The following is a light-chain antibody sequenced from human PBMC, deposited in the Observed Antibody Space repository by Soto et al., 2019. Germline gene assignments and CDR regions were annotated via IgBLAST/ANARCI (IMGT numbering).Light chain of an antibody. J-gene: IGKJ1*01. CDR1: QSVSSIF. CDR2: GAS. Sequence: EIVLTQSPGTLSLSPGERATLSCRASQSVSSIFLAWYQHKPGQAPRLLIYGASTRATGLPDRFSGSGSGTDFILTISRLEPEDFAVYYCQQYGSSPRTFGHGTRVEIK. V-gene: IGKV3-20*01. CDR3: QQYGSSPRT.